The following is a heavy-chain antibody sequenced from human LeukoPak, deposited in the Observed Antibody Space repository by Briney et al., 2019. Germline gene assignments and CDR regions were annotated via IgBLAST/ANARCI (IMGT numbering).Heavy chain of an antibody. V-gene: IGHV5-51*01. J-gene: IGHJ4*02. Sequence: GESLKISCKGSGYSFTSYRIGWVRQMPGKGLEWMGIIYPGDSDTRYSPSFQGQVTISADKSISTAYLQWSSLKASDTAMYYCARLDYYGSGSYRYYYDSSGYYWGQGTLVTVSS. CDR1: GYSFTSYR. CDR2: IYPGDSDT. CDR3: ARLDYYGSGSYRYYYDSSGYY. D-gene: IGHD3-22*01.